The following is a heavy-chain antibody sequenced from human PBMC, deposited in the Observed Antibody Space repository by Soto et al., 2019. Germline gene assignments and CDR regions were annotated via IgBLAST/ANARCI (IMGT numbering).Heavy chain of an antibody. D-gene: IGHD6-13*01. CDR2: INRSRST. V-gene: IGHV4-34*01. CDR1: RGFFTYSDNY. J-gene: IGHJ6*02. CDR3: ARTSIAAAGYSYYYGMDV. Sequence: QEQLQQWGAGLLEPSETLSLTCAVYRGFFTYSDNYLTWIRQPPGKVLEWIGEINRSRSTNYNPSLKSRVTISVDTSKNQFSLKLSSVTATDTAVYYCARTSIAAAGYSYYYGMDVWGQGTTVTVSS.